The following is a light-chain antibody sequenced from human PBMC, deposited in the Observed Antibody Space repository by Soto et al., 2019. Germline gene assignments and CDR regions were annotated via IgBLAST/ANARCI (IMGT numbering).Light chain of an antibody. V-gene: IGLV2-11*01. CDR2: DVS. Sequence: QSVLTQPRAVSWSPGQSVTISCAGTSSDVGGYNYVSWYQQHPGKAPKLMIYDVSKRPSGVPDRFSGSKSGNTASLTISGLQAEDEADYYCCSYAGRYTSIFGTGTKVTVL. CDR1: SSDVGGYNY. CDR3: CSYAGRYTSI. J-gene: IGLJ1*01.